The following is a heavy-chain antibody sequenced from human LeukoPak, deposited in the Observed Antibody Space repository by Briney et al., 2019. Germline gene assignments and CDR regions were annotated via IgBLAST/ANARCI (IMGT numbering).Heavy chain of an antibody. Sequence: APVKVSCKASGGTFSSYAISWVRQAPGQGLEWMGGIIPIFGTANYAQKFQGRVTITADESTSTAYMELSSLRSEDTAVYYCATSVWPPYYYYYYMDVWSKGTTVTVSS. CDR2: IIPIFGTA. CDR1: GGTFSSYA. V-gene: IGHV1-69*13. CDR3: ATSVWPPYYYYYYMDV. J-gene: IGHJ6*03. D-gene: IGHD2-8*01.